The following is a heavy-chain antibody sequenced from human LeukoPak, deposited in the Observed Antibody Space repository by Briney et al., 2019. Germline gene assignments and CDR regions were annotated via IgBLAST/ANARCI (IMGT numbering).Heavy chain of an antibody. D-gene: IGHD2-15*01. Sequence: PSETLSLTCTVSGGSISSSSDYWGWIRQPPGKGLEWTGSIHYSGGTYYNPSLKSRVTVSVDTSKNQFSLKLSSVTAADTAVYYCTRRAYCSGGTCYSDYWGQGTLVTVSS. V-gene: IGHV4-39*01. CDR3: TRRAYCSGGTCYSDY. CDR2: IHYSGGT. J-gene: IGHJ4*02. CDR1: GGSISSSSDY.